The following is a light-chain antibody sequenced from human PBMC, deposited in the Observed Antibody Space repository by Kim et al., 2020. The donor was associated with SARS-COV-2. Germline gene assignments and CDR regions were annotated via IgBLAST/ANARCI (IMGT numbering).Light chain of an antibody. J-gene: IGLJ3*02. V-gene: IGLV2-14*03. CDR2: DVS. Sequence: GQSNTSSCTGTSSDVGGYNYGSWYQQHPGKAPKLMIYDVSKRPSGVSNRFSGSKSGNTASLTISGLQAEDEADYYCSSYTINSTLVFGGGTKLTVL. CDR3: SSYTINSTLV. CDR1: SSDVGGYNY.